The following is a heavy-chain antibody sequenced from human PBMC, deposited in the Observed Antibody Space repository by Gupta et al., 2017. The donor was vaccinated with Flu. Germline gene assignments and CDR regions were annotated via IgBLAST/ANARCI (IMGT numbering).Heavy chain of an antibody. V-gene: IGHV4-38-2*02. CDR1: GYSISSGYY. CDR3: ARDRLYYYDTNDYWYFDL. D-gene: IGHD3-22*01. J-gene: IGHJ2*01. Sequence: QVQLQESGPGLVKPSETLSLTCAVSGYSISSGYYWGWIRQPPGKGLEWIGSIYHSGSTYYNPSLKSRVTISVDTSKNQFSLKLSSVTAADTAVYYCARDRLYYYDTNDYWYFDLWGRGTLVTVSS. CDR2: IYHSGST.